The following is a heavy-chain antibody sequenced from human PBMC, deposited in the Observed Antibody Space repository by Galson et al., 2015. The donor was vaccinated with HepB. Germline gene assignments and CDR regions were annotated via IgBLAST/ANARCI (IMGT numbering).Heavy chain of an antibody. V-gene: IGHV3-23*01. Sequence: LRLSCAASGFTFSTYAMSWVRQAPGKGLEWVSAISGSGGSTFHADSVKGRFTISRDNSKNTLYLQMNSLRGEDTAVYYCAKHGAVGCSSTSCYFLFQHWGQGTLVTVSS. D-gene: IGHD2-2*01. CDR1: GFTFSTYA. J-gene: IGHJ1*01. CDR3: AKHGAVGCSSTSCYFLFQH. CDR2: ISGSGGST.